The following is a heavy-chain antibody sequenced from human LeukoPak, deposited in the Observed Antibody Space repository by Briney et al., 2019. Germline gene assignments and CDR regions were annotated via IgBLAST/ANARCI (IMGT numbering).Heavy chain of an antibody. CDR2: ISSSGNTI. J-gene: IGHJ4*02. CDR3: ARAPPYSTVPYYFDY. Sequence: GRSLRLSCAASGFTFSDYYMSWIRQAPGKGLEWVSYISSSGNTIYYADSVKGRFTISRDNAKNSLYLQMNSLRAEDTAMYYCARAPPYSTVPYYFDYWGQGTLVTVSS. CDR1: GFTFSDYY. D-gene: IGHD4-17*01. V-gene: IGHV3-11*01.